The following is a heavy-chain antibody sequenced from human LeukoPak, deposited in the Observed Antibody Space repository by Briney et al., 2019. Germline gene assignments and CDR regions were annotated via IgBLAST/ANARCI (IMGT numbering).Heavy chain of an antibody. Sequence: TSETLSPTCAVYGGSFSGYYWSWIRQPPGKGLEWIGEINHSGSTNYNPSLKSRVTISVDTSKNQFSLKLSSVTAADTAVYYCARGPVCGGDCYSAHFDYWGQGTLVTVSS. J-gene: IGHJ4*02. CDR1: GGSFSGYY. V-gene: IGHV4-34*01. D-gene: IGHD2-21*02. CDR2: INHSGST. CDR3: ARGPVCGGDCYSAHFDY.